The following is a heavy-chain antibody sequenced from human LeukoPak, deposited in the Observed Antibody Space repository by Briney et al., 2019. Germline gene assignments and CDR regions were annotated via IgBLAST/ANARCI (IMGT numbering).Heavy chain of an antibody. CDR1: GFTFSSYA. J-gene: IGHJ4*02. V-gene: IGHV3-30-3*01. CDR3: ARDDNGSGNYYKGADY. D-gene: IGHD3-10*01. Sequence: GRSLRLSCAASGFTFSSYAMHWVRQAPGKGLEWVAVISYDGSNKYYADSVKGRFTISRDSSKNTLYLQVNSLRTEDTAMYYCARDDNGSGNYYKGADYWGQGTLVTVSS. CDR2: ISYDGSNK.